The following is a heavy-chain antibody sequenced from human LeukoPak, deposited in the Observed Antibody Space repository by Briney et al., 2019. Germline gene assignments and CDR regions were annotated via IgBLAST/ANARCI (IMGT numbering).Heavy chain of an antibody. CDR3: ARDLGLPDYYYYYYMDV. CDR1: GEPFNGYY. V-gene: IGHV4-34*01. Sequence: SETLSLTCAVYGEPFNGYYWNWIRQSPGKGLEWIGEINHSGSTNYNPSLKSRVTMSVDTSKNQFSLKLSSVTAADTAVYYCARDLGLPDYYYYYYMDVWGKGTTVTVSS. D-gene: IGHD4-11*01. CDR2: INHSGST. J-gene: IGHJ6*03.